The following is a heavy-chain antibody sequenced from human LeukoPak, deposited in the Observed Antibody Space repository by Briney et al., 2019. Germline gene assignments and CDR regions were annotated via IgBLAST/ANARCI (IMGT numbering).Heavy chain of an antibody. V-gene: IGHV4-34*01. CDR2: ITHTGST. CDR1: GGSFSGYY. J-gene: IGHJ4*02. CDR3: ARDTYYYDSSGYLSFDY. D-gene: IGHD3-22*01. Sequence: SETLSLTCAVYGGSFSGYYWSWIRQPPGKGLEWIGEITHTGSTNYNPSLKSRVTMSVDTSKNQFSLKLSPVTAADTAVYYCARDTYYYDSSGYLSFDYWGQGTLVTVSS.